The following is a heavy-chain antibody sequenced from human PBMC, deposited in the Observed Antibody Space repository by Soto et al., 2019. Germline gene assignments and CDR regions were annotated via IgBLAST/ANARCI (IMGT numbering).Heavy chain of an antibody. V-gene: IGHV4-61*01. CDR3: ARDTWLVQPARYYYYYYGMDV. Sequence: SETLSLTCTVSGGSVSSGSYYWSWIRQPPGKGLEWIGYIYYSGSTNYNPSLKSRVTISVDTSKNQFSLKLSPVTAADTAVYYCARDTWLVQPARYYYYYYGMDVWGQGTTVTVSS. CDR1: GGSVSSGSYY. CDR2: IYYSGST. J-gene: IGHJ6*02. D-gene: IGHD6-19*01.